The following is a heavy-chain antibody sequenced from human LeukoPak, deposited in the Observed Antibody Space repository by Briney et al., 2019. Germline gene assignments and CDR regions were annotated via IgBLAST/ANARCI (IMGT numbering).Heavy chain of an antibody. CDR2: ISGNGDTT. CDR3: AKDNFYCSSTSCFFDY. V-gene: IGHV3-23*01. CDR1: GFTFNNYV. D-gene: IGHD2-2*01. Sequence: PGGSLRLSCAAFGFTFNNYVMNWVRQAPGKGLEWVSTISGNGDTTYYADSVKGRFTISRDNSKNTLFLQMNSLRAEDTAIYYCAKDNFYCSSTSCFFDYWGQGTLVTVSS. J-gene: IGHJ4*02.